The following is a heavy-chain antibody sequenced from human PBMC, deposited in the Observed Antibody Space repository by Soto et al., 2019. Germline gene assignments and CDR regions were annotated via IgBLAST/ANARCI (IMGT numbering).Heavy chain of an antibody. CDR1: GGTFSSYA. CDR3: ARLVATRYYSYGMDF. Sequence: GASVKVSCKASGGTFSSYAISWVRQAPGQGLEWMGGIIPIFGTANYAQKFQGRVTITADKSTSTAYMELSSLRSEDTAVYYCARLVATRYYSYGMDFWCQGTTVTVSS. CDR2: IIPIFGTA. J-gene: IGHJ6*02. V-gene: IGHV1-69*06. D-gene: IGHD5-12*01.